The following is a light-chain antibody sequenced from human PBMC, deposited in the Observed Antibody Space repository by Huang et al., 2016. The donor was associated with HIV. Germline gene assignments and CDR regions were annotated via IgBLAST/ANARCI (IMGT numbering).Light chain of an antibody. V-gene: IGKV3-11*01. J-gene: IGKJ4*01. CDR3: QQRTNWPLT. Sequence: EIVLTQSPATLSLAPGERATLSCRASQSITNDLVWYQQKPGQAPRLLIYDASNRARGIPARCSGSGAGTDFTLTISSREPEDLAVYYCQQRTNWPLTFGGGTKVEIK. CDR2: DAS. CDR1: QSITND.